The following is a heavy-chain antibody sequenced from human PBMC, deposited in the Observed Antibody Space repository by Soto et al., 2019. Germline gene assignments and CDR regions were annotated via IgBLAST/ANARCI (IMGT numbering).Heavy chain of an antibody. Sequence: EVQLVLSGGLVVRPWGSLRLSCAGSGFTFDDHPMHWVRQAPGKGREWVSIITWDAGSAFSPDSVRGRFTISRDNSKNSLYLQMNSLRAADSALYYCAKEKDRIFDYWGRGTPVAVSS. CDR2: ITWDAGSA. J-gene: IGHJ4*02. CDR1: GFTFDDHP. CDR3: AKEKDRIFDY. V-gene: IGHV3-43D*04.